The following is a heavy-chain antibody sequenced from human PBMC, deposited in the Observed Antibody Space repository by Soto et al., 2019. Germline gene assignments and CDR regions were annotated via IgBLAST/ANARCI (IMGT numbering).Heavy chain of an antibody. D-gene: IGHD3-16*01. J-gene: IGHJ4*02. CDR1: GFTLSSYS. V-gene: IGHV3-48*02. CDR2: ISSSSSTI. CDR3: VRGGAFKIDY. Sequence: EVQLEESGGRLVQPGGSLRLSCAASGFTLSSYSMNWARQAPGKGLEWVSYISSSSSTIYYADSVKGRFTISRDNAKNSLYLQMNSLRDEDTAVYYCVRGGAFKIDYWGQGTLVTVSS.